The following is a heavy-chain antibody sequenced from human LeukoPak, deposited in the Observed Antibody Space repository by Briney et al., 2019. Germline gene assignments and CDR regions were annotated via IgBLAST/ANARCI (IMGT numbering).Heavy chain of an antibody. CDR1: GYTFTSYG. Sequence: ASVKVSCKASGYTFTSYGISWVRQAPGQGLEWMGWISAYNGNTNYAQKLQGRVTMTTDTSTSTAYMELRSLRFDDTAVYYCARGDCSSTSCYGGLDYWGQGTLVTVSS. CDR3: ARGDCSSTSCYGGLDY. CDR2: ISAYNGNT. D-gene: IGHD2-2*01. J-gene: IGHJ4*02. V-gene: IGHV1-18*04.